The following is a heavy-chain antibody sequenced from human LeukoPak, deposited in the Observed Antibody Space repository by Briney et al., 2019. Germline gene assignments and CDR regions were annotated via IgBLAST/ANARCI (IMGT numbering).Heavy chain of an antibody. V-gene: IGHV4-59*12. CDR2: IYYIGGT. J-gene: IGHJ4*02. Sequence: SETLSLTCTVSGGSISSYYWSWIRQPPGKGLEWLGYIYYIGGTNYNPSLKSRVTISVDTSKNQFSLKLSSVTAADTAVYYCARDVYYYDSSGRYYFDYWGQGTLVTVSS. CDR3: ARDVYYYDSSGRYYFDY. CDR1: GGSISSYY. D-gene: IGHD3-22*01.